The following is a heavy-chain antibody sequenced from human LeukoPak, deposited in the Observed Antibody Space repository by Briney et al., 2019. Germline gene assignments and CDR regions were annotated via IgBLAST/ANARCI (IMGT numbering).Heavy chain of an antibody. CDR3: ARGYCSGGNCYSYYYYNYMDV. D-gene: IGHD2-15*01. J-gene: IGHJ6*03. CDR2: IYYSGST. CDR1: GGSISSSSYY. Sequence: SETLSLTCTASGGSISSSSYYWGWIRQPPGKGLEWIGSIYYSGSTHYNPSLKSRVTISVDTSKNQFSLKLSSVTAADTAVYYCARGYCSGGNCYSYYYYNYMDVWGKGTTVTISS. V-gene: IGHV4-39*07.